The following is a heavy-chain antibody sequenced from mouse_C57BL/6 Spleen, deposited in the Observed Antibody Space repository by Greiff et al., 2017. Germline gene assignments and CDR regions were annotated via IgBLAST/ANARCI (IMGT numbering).Heavy chain of an antibody. V-gene: IGHV14-2*01. CDR2: IDPEDGET. D-gene: IGHD1-1*01. CDR3: ARSPLYGTPLFDY. Sequence: VQLQQSGAELVKPGASVKLSCTASGFNINDYYMHWVKQRTEQGLEWIGRIDPEDGETKYAPKFQGKATITADTSSNTAYLQLSSLTSEDAAVYDCARSPLYGTPLFDYWGKGTTLTVSS. J-gene: IGHJ2*01. CDR1: GFNINDYY.